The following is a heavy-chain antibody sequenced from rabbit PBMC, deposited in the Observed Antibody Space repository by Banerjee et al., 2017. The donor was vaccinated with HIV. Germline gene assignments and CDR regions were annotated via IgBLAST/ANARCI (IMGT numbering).Heavy chain of an antibody. CDR3: ARHYVGGYGYAMDYFNL. CDR2: IYAGSSGST. CDR1: GFSFSSGYD. Sequence: QSLEESGGDLVKPGASLTLTCKASGFSFSSGYDMCWVRQAPGKGLEWIACIYAGSSGSTYYASWAKGRITLSKTSSTTVTLQMTSLTAADTATYFCARHYVGGYGYAMDYFNLWGQGTLVTVS. D-gene: IGHD6-1*01. V-gene: IGHV1S40*01. J-gene: IGHJ4*01.